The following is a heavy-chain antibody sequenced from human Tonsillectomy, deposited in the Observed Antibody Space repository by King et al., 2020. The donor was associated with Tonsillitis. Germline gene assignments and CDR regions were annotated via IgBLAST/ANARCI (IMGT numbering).Heavy chain of an antibody. V-gene: IGHV4-31*03. J-gene: IGHJ6*02. CDR3: ARDPRPPVGFYDSSYYGMDV. CDR2: IYYGGST. Sequence: QLQESGPGLVKPSQTLSLACTVSGGSVSDAYYWTWIRQHPGKGLEWIGNIYYGGSTYYNPSLKSRVTISVDTSKNQFSLNQNSVTAADTAVYYCARDPRPPVGFYDSSYYGMDVWGQGTTVTVSS. D-gene: IGHD3-22*01. CDR1: GGSVSDAYY.